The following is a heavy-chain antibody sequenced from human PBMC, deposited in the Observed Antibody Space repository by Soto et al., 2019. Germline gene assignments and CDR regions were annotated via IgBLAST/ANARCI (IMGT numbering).Heavy chain of an antibody. J-gene: IGHJ5*02. CDR2: ISNTGSAI. CDR3: ASGAFPYCGNVSRYFDP. CDR1: GFKFRSYE. D-gene: IGHD5-12*01. V-gene: IGHV3-48*03. Sequence: PGGALRLSCAASGFKFRSYEMTGVRQATGKRLELFSYISNTGSAIYYADSVKGRFTISRDNAKSSLYLHMSSLRVEDTAVYYCASGAFPYCGNVSRYFDPWGQGTL.